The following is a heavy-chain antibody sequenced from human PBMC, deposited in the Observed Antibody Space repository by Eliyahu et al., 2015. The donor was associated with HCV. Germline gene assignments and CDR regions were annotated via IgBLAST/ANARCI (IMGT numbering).Heavy chain of an antibody. CDR3: ARDWHYDILTGYYYGMDV. Sequence: KVSCKASASTSPSPALXXVXQAPXQRLEXMGWIXAYNGNPNXXQKPQGRXTITPDTSTSTAYMELRSLRSDDTAVYYCARDWHYDILTGYYYGMDVWGQGTTVTVSS. CDR2: IXAYNGNP. V-gene: IGHV1-18*01. CDR1: ASTSPSPA. D-gene: IGHD3-9*01. J-gene: IGHJ6*02.